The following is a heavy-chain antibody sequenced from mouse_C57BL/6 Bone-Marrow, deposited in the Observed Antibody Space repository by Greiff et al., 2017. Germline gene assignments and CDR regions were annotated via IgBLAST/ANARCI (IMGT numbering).Heavy chain of an antibody. J-gene: IGHJ2*01. Sequence: QVQLQQSGAELVKPGASVKLSCKASGYTFTSYWMHWVKQRPGQGLEWIGMIHPNSGSTNYNETFKSKAPLTVDKSASTAYMQLSSLTSEDSAVYYCSRSTVHVDYWGQGTTLTVSS. CDR2: IHPNSGST. CDR3: SRSTVHVDY. V-gene: IGHV1-64*01. CDR1: GYTFTSYW.